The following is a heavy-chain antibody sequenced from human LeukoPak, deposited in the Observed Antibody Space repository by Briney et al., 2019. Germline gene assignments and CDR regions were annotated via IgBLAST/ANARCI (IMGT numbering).Heavy chain of an antibody. CDR3: ARGGRTPFDY. CDR2: ISYDGSNK. D-gene: IGHD3-16*01. V-gene: IGHV3-30-3*01. CDR1: GFTLSSYA. J-gene: IGHJ4*02. Sequence: PGGSLRPSCAASGFTLSSYAMHWVPQAPGKGLEWVAVISYDGSNKYYADSVKGRFTISRDNSKNTLYLQMNTLRVEDTAAYYCARGGRTPFDYWGQGTLVTVSS.